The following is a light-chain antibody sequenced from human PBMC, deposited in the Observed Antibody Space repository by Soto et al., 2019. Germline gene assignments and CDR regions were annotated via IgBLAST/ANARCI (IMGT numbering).Light chain of an antibody. V-gene: IGKV1-39*01. CDR1: QSISGS. CDR2: GAS. J-gene: IGKJ1*01. Sequence: DIQITQSPSSLSASVRDRVTITCRASQSISGSLNWYPQKPGKAPKLLIYGASTLQSGVPSRFSGSGSGTDYTRTISSLQPEDFDTYYCQQSYSTTLAFGQGTKVDIK. CDR3: QQSYSTTLA.